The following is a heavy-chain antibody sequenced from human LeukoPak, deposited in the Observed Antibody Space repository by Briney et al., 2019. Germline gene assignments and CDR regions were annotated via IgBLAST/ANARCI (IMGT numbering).Heavy chain of an antibody. Sequence: GSVKVSCKASGYTFNTYYIHWVRQAPGQGLEWMGLITPGGGDTSYAQNLQGRVTMTRDTSTSTVYLELSNLRSEDTAVYYCARGPRGQRFDYWGQGTLVTVSS. V-gene: IGHV1-46*02. D-gene: IGHD1-1*01. CDR2: ITPGGGDT. J-gene: IGHJ4*02. CDR1: GYTFNTYY. CDR3: ARGPRGQRFDY.